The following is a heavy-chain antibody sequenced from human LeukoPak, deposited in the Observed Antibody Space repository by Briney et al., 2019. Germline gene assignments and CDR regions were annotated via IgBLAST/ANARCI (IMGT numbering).Heavy chain of an antibody. Sequence: ASVKVSCKASGYTFTTYSLAWVRQAPGQSLEWMGWISVNNGGANYAQSFQDRVTLTRDTSTNTAYLELRSLRSDDTAIIYCATATQPRGYFLHWGQGTLVTVSS. V-gene: IGHV1-18*01. CDR1: GYTFTTYS. D-gene: IGHD2-2*01. J-gene: IGHJ1*01. CDR3: ATATQPRGYFLH. CDR2: ISVNNGGA.